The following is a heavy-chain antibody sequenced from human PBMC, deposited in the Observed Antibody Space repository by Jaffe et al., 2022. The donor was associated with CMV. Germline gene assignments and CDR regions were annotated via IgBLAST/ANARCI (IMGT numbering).Heavy chain of an antibody. D-gene: IGHD4-4*01. CDR1: GGSVSSGSYY. V-gene: IGHV4-61*01. Sequence: QVQLQESGPGLVKPSETLSLTCTVSGGSVSSGSYYWSWIRQPPGKGLEWIGYIYYSGSTNYNPSLKSRVTISVDTSKNQFSLKLSSVTAADTAVYYCARDRDYSSGMDVWGQGTTVTVSS. CDR3: ARDRDYSSGMDV. CDR2: IYYSGST. J-gene: IGHJ6*02.